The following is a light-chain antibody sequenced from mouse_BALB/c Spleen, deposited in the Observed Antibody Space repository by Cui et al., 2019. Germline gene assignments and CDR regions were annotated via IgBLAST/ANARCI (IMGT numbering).Light chain of an antibody. V-gene: IGKV4-55*01. Sequence: QIVLTQSPAIMSASPGEKVTMTCSASSSVSYMYWYQQKPGSSPRLLIYDTSNLASGVPVRFSGRGSGTSYSLTISRMEAEDAATYYCQQWSSYPRTFGGGTKLEIK. J-gene: IGKJ1*01. CDR3: QQWSSYPRT. CDR2: DTS. CDR1: SSVSY.